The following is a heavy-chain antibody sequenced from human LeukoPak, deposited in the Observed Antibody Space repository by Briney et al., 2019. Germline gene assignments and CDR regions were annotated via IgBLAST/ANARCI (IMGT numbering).Heavy chain of an antibody. J-gene: IGHJ6*02. D-gene: IGHD6-13*01. CDR1: GFTFSSYA. V-gene: IGHV3-64*01. Sequence: GGSLRLSCAASGFTFSSYAMHWVRQAPGKGLEYVSAISSNGGSTYYANSVKGRFTISRDDSKNTLYLQMGSLRAEDMAVYYCARVGYTSYYYYGMDVWGQGTTVTVSS. CDR3: ARVGYTSYYYYGMDV. CDR2: ISSNGGST.